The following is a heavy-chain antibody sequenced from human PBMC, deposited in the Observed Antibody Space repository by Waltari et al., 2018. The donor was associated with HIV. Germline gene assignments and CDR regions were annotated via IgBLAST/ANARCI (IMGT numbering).Heavy chain of an antibody. D-gene: IGHD3-10*01. CDR2: IRMGNNEK. CDR3: VRDDPGYGPIDY. V-gene: IGHV3-21*04. Sequence: VESGGGGAKIGVSSRFTCDASGFELSPYCLNWVRQSPLSGVEWVASIRMGNNEKHYLDSVRGRFVISRDNSESFVYLQMESVREEDTATYFCVRDDPGYGPIDYWGQGTPVTV. J-gene: IGHJ4*02. CDR1: GFELSPYC.